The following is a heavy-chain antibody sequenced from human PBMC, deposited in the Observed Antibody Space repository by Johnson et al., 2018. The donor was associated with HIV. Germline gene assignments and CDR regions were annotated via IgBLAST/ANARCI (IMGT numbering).Heavy chain of an antibody. CDR2: IYSGGTT. V-gene: IGHV3-NL1*01. Sequence: VQLVESGGGVVQPGRSLRLSCAASGFTFSSYGMHWVRQAPGKGLEWVSVIYSGGTTYYANSVKGRFTISRDNSKNTLYLQMGSLRAEDTAVYYCARDGGSGWYDAFDIWGQGTMVTVSS. CDR3: ARDGGSGWYDAFDI. CDR1: GFTFSSYG. D-gene: IGHD6-19*01. J-gene: IGHJ3*02.